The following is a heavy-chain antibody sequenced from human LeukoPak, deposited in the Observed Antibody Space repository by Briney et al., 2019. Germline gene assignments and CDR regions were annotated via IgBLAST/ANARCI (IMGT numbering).Heavy chain of an antibody. Sequence: SETLSLTCTVSGGSISSSSYYWGWIRQPPGKGLEWIGSIYYSGSTYYNPSLKSRVTISVDTSKNQFSLKLSSVTAADTAVYYCARVKGKAAAGTWYFDLWGRGTLVTVSS. CDR3: ARVKGKAAAGTWYFDL. J-gene: IGHJ2*01. CDR2: IYYSGST. D-gene: IGHD6-13*01. CDR1: GGSISSSSYY. V-gene: IGHV4-39*01.